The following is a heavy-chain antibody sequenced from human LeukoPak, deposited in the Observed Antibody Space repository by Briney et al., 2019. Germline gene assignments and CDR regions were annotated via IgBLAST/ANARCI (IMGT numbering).Heavy chain of an antibody. CDR2: INGDGSTT. J-gene: IGHJ4*02. Sequence: GGSLRLSCEASTFTFSTYWMHWVSQAPGKGLVWVSYINGDGSTTNYADSVKGRLTISRDNAKNTLYLQMNSLRAEDTAVYYCATGSGSYYDSWGLGTLVTVSS. D-gene: IGHD3-10*01. CDR3: ATGSGSYYDS. V-gene: IGHV3-74*01. CDR1: TFTFSTYW.